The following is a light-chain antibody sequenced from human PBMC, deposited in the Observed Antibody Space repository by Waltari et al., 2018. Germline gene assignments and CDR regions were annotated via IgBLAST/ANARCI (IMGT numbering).Light chain of an antibody. CDR3: SSYTSSSTFV. Sequence: QPALTQPAPGSGSPGQSLTIPPPGPSSDLGGYNFVSWYQHPPGKAPKLMIYDVSKRPSGVSNRFSGSKSGNTASLTISGLQAEDEADYYCSSYTSSSTFVFGTGTKVTVL. CDR1: SSDLGGYNF. CDR2: DVS. J-gene: IGLJ1*01. V-gene: IGLV2-14*03.